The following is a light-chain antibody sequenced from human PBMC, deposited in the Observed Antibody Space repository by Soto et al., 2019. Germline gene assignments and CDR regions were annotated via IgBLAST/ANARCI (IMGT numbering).Light chain of an antibody. V-gene: IGLV2-8*01. Sequence: QSVLTQPPSESGSPGQSVTISCTGTSSDVGGYNYVSWYRQHPGKAPQLIIYDVNKRPSGVPDRFSGSKSGNTASLTVSGLQAEDEAEYFCNSYGGTNNYVVFGGGTKLTVL. J-gene: IGLJ2*01. CDR2: DVN. CDR3: NSYGGTNNYVV. CDR1: SSDVGGYNY.